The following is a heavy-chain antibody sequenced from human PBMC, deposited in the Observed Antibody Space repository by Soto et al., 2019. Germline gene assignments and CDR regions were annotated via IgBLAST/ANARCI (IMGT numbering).Heavy chain of an antibody. CDR3: ARGPVELTNDY. Sequence: SETLSLTCTVSGGSVSSGSYYWSWIRQPPGKGLEWIGYIYYSGSTNYNPSLKSRVTISVDTSKNQFSLKLSSVTAADTAVYYCARGPVELTNDYWGQGTLVTVSS. D-gene: IGHD1-26*01. CDR1: GGSVSSGSYY. CDR2: IYYSGST. V-gene: IGHV4-61*01. J-gene: IGHJ4*02.